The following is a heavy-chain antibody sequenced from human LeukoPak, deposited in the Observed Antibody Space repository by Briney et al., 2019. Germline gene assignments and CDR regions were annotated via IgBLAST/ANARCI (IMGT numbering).Heavy chain of an antibody. CDR2: INPNSGGI. Sequence: ASVKVSCKASGYTFTAYFMHWVRQAPGQGLEWMGRINPNSGGIDYAQKFQGRVTMTRDTSISTAYMELSRLTSDDTAVYYCANSGYDYPYYMDVWGKGTTVTVSS. V-gene: IGHV1-2*06. J-gene: IGHJ6*03. D-gene: IGHD5-12*01. CDR3: ANSGYDYPYYMDV. CDR1: GYTFTAYF.